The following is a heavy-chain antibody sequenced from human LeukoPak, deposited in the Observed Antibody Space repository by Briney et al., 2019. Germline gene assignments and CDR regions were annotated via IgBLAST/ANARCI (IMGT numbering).Heavy chain of an antibody. V-gene: IGHV3-30*03. J-gene: IGHJ4*02. D-gene: IGHD5-18*01. CDR2: ISYDGSNK. CDR3: ARVDTAMVNDY. Sequence: PGGSLRLSCAASGFTFSSYGMHWVRQAPGKGLEWVAVISYDGSNKYYADSVKGRFTISRDNSKNTLYLQMNSLRAEDTAVYYCARVDTAMVNDYWGQGTLVTVSS. CDR1: GFTFSSYG.